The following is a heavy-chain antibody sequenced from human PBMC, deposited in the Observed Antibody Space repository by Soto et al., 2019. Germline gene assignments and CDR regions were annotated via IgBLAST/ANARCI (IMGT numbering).Heavy chain of an antibody. CDR1: GGSISSGDYY. J-gene: IGHJ5*02. Sequence: QVQLQESGPGLVKPSQTLSLTCTVSGGSISSGDYYWSWIRQPPGKGLEWIGYIYYSGSTYYNPXLKSRVTISVXKSQNXXSLKLSSVTAADTAVYYCARATGDFWSGPRDWFDPWGQGTLVTVSS. V-gene: IGHV4-30-4*01. CDR3: ARATGDFWSGPRDWFDP. CDR2: IYYSGST. D-gene: IGHD3-3*01.